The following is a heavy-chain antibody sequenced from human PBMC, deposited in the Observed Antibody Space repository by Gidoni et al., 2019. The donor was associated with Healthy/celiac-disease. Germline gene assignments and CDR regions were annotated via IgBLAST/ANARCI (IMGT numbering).Heavy chain of an antibody. CDR3: AKVGYDFWSGEFETDYYYGMDV. J-gene: IGHJ6*02. Sequence: QVQLVESGGGVVQHGRSLRLSCAASGFTFSSSGMHWVRQAPGKGLEWVAVISDDGSNKYYADSVKGRFTISRDNSKNTLYLQMNSLRAEDTAVYYCAKVGYDFWSGEFETDYYYGMDVWGQGTTVTVSS. CDR1: GFTFSSSG. V-gene: IGHV3-30*18. CDR2: ISDDGSNK. D-gene: IGHD3-3*01.